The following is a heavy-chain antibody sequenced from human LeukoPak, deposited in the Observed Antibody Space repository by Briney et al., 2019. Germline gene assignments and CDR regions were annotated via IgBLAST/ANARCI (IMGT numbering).Heavy chain of an antibody. CDR2: ISGSGGST. J-gene: IGHJ4*02. CDR3: AKGHYYDSSGYYYVAGPIDY. Sequence: PGGSLRLSCAASGFTFSSYAISWVRQAPGKGLEWVSAISGSGGSTYYADSVKGRFTISRDNSKNTLYLQMNSLRAEGTAVYYCAKGHYYDSSGYYYVAGPIDYWGQGTLVTVSS. D-gene: IGHD3-22*01. CDR1: GFTFSSYA. V-gene: IGHV3-23*01.